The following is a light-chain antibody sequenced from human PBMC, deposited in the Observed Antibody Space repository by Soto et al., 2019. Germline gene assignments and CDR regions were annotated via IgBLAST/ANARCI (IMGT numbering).Light chain of an antibody. V-gene: IGKV1-39*01. CDR1: QSLGSY. CDR2: TGS. CDR3: QQGYDVPVT. J-gene: IGKJ5*01. Sequence: DIQMTQSPTSLSSSVGDRVSITCRASQSLGSYLNWFQQRQGEAANLLLYTGSTLHSGVPTRFSGSGSWTDFTLTISRLQPEDVATYYCQQGYDVPVTFGQGTRLEIK.